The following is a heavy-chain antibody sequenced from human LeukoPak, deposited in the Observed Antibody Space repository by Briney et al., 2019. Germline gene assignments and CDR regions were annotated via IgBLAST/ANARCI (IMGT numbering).Heavy chain of an antibody. CDR3: AKATLQDYDFWTGYQTRYYFDY. CDR2: ISGSGGST. V-gene: IGHV3-23*01. J-gene: IGHJ4*02. D-gene: IGHD3-3*01. Sequence: PGGSLRLSCAASGFTFSSYAMSWVRQAPGKGLEWVSAISGSGGSTYYADSVKGRFTISRDNSKNTLYVQMNSLRAEDTAVYYCAKATLQDYDFWTGYQTRYYFDYWGQGTLVTVSS. CDR1: GFTFSSYA.